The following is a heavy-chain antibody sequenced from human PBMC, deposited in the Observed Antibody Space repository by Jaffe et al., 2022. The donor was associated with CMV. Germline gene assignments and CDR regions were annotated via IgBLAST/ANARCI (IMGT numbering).Heavy chain of an antibody. Sequence: QVQLQESGPGLVKPSETLSLTCTVSGGSISSYYWSWIRQPPGKGLEWIGYIYYSGSTNYNPSLKSRVTISVDTSKNQFSLKLSSVTAADTAVYYCARLVNTYYDFWSGTNWFDPWGQGTLVTVSS. D-gene: IGHD3-3*01. CDR3: ARLVNTYYDFWSGTNWFDP. J-gene: IGHJ5*02. CDR2: IYYSGST. V-gene: IGHV4-59*08. CDR1: GGSISSYY.